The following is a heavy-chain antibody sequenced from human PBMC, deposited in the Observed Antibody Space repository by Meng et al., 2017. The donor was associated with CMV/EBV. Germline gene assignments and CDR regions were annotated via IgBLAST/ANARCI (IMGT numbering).Heavy chain of an antibody. Sequence: LHVSGAGPVKPPQTLALPCTVSGGSISSGDYYWSWIRQPPGKGLEWIGYIYYSGSTYYNPSLKSRVTISVDTSKNQFSLKLSSVTAADTAVYYCARVMVRGVISAFDIWGQGTMVTVSS. V-gene: IGHV4-30-4*08. CDR3: ARVMVRGVISAFDI. J-gene: IGHJ3*02. CDR2: IYYSGST. CDR1: GGSISSGDYY. D-gene: IGHD3-10*01.